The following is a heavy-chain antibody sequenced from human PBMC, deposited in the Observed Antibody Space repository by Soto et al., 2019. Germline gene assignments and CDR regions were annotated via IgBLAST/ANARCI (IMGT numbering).Heavy chain of an antibody. J-gene: IGHJ4*02. CDR1: GFTFSSYA. D-gene: IGHD6-6*01. V-gene: IGHV3-30-3*01. Sequence: QVQLVESGGGVGQPGRSLRLSCAASGFTFSSYAMHWVRQAPGKGLEWVAVISYDGSNKYYADSVKGRFTISRDNSKNTLYLQMNSLRAEDTAVYYCARDMGDYGGMGSIAARRGFFDYWGQGTLVTVSS. CDR3: ARDMGDYGGMGSIAARRGFFDY. CDR2: ISYDGSNK.